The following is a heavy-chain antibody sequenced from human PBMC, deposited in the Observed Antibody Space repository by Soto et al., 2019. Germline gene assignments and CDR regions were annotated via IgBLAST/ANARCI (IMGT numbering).Heavy chain of an antibody. CDR1: GGSFSGYY. V-gene: IGHV4-34*01. D-gene: IGHD4-17*01. CDR2: INHSGST. J-gene: IGHJ4*02. Sequence: KSSETLSLTCAVYGGSFSGYYWSWIRQPPGKGLEWIGEINHSGSTNYNPSLKSRVTISVDTSKNQFSLKLSSVTAADTAVYYCARDDYGDYALDYRGQGTLVTVSS. CDR3: ARDDYGDYALDY.